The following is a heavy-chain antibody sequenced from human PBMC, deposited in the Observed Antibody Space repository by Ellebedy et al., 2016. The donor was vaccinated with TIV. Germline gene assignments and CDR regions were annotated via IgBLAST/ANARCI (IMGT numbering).Heavy chain of an antibody. J-gene: IGHJ4*02. CDR1: EFTFTSYA. Sequence: PGGSLRLSCAASEFTFTSYAMHWVRQAPGKGLEWVAFISYDGGYKYYADSVKGRFTISRDNSNNTLYLQMNSLRAGDTAVYYCAMQFTGSYYGLDSWGQGTLVTVSS. CDR2: ISYDGGYK. CDR3: AMQFTGSYYGLDS. D-gene: IGHD1-26*01. V-gene: IGHV3-30*04.